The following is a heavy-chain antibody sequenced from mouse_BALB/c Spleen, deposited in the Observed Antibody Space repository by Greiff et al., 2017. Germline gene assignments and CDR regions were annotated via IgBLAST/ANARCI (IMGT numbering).Heavy chain of an antibody. D-gene: IGHD2-3*01. CDR3: ARTLYDYDAMDY. V-gene: IGHV5-17*02. CDR1: GFTFSSFG. Sequence: EVQGVESGGGLVQPGGSRKLSCAASGFTFSSFGMHWVRQAPEKGLEWVAYISSGSSTIYYADTVKGRFTISRDNPKNTLFLQMTSLRSEDTAMYYCARTLYDYDAMDYWGQGTSVTVSS. CDR2: ISSGSSTI. J-gene: IGHJ4*01.